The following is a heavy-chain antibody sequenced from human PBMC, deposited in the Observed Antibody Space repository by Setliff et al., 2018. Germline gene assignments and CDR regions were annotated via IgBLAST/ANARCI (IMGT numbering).Heavy chain of an antibody. D-gene: IGHD4-17*01. CDR3: ARSTVTQDFDY. Sequence: GSGPTLVNPTQTLTLTCTFSGFSLNTSGMRVSWIRQPPGKALEWLARIDWDDDKFYSTSLKTRLTISKDTSKKQVVLTMTNMDPVDTAMYYCARSTVTQDFDYWGQGTLVTVSS. CDR1: GFSLNTSGMR. V-gene: IGHV2-70*04. CDR2: IDWDDDK. J-gene: IGHJ4*02.